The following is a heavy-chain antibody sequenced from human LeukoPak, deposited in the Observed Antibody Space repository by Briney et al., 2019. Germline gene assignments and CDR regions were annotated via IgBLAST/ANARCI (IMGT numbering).Heavy chain of an antibody. J-gene: IGHJ4*02. V-gene: IGHV3-33*01. CDR1: GFTFSSYG. CDR3: ASDYYDSSGYFTPIDY. CDR2: IWYDGSNK. D-gene: IGHD3-22*01. Sequence: GRSLRLSCAASGFTFSSYGMHWVSQAPGKGLEWVAVIWYDGSNKYYADSVKGRFTISRDNSKNTLYLQMNSLRAEDTAVYYCASDYYDSSGYFTPIDYWGQGTLVTVSS.